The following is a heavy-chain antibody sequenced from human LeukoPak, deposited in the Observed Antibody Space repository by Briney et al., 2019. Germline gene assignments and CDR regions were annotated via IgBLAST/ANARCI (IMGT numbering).Heavy chain of an antibody. V-gene: IGHV1-2*04. D-gene: IGHD3-3*01. CDR1: GYTFTGYY. Sequence: GASVKVSCKASGYTFTGYYMHWVRQAPGQGLEWMGWINPNSGGTNYAQKFQGWVTMTRDTSISTAYMELSRLRSEDTAVYYCARGLTAIFGARRAYYMDVWGKGTTVTVSS. CDR2: INPNSGGT. J-gene: IGHJ6*03. CDR3: ARGLTAIFGARRAYYMDV.